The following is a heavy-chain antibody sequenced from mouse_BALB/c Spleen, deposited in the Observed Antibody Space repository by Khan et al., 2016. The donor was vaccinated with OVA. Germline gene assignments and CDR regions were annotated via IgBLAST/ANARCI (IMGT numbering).Heavy chain of an antibody. CDR3: ARTARIKY. V-gene: IGHV3-1*02. CDR2: IRYSGST. CDR1: GYSITSGYG. D-gene: IGHD1-2*01. J-gene: IGHJ2*01. Sequence: QLEESGPGLVKPSQSLSLTCTVTGYSITSGYGWNWIRQFPGNKLEWMGYIRYSGSTNYNPSLKNRISITRDTSKNQFFLQLNSVTTEDTASYYCARTARIKYWGQGTTLTVSS.